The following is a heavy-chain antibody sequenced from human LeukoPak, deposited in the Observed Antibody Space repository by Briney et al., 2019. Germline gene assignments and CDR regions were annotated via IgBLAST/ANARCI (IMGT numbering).Heavy chain of an antibody. J-gene: IGHJ4*02. CDR1: GYTFTGYY. Sequence: ASVKVSCKASGYTFTGYYMHWVRQAPGQGLEWMGWINPNSGGTNYAQKFQGRVTMTRDTSISTAYMELSRLRSDDTAVCYCARFYDSSGYYSDYWGQGTLVTVSS. CDR3: ARFYDSSGYYSDY. CDR2: INPNSGGT. V-gene: IGHV1-2*02. D-gene: IGHD3-22*01.